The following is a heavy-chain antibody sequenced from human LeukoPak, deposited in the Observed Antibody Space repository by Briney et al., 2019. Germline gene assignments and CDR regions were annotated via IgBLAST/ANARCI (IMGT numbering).Heavy chain of an antibody. V-gene: IGHV3-21*01. CDR1: GFTFSSYS. J-gene: IGHJ4*02. Sequence: GGSLRLSCAASGFTFSSYSMNWVRQAPGKGLEWVSSISSSSYIYYADSVKGRFTISRDNAKNSLYLQMNSLRAEDTAVYYCATYYYGSGSYNFPFDYWGQGTLVTVSS. CDR3: ATYYYGSGSYNFPFDY. CDR2: ISSSSYI. D-gene: IGHD3-10*01.